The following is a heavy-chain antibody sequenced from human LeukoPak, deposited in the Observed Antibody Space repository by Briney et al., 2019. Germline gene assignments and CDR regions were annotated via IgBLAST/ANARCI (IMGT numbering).Heavy chain of an antibody. CDR3: ARYEYGSGSYSWGNWFDP. D-gene: IGHD3-10*01. V-gene: IGHV4-4*07. J-gene: IGHJ5*02. CDR2: IYTSGST. Sequence: SETLSLTCTVSGGSISSYYWGWIRQPAGKGLEWIGRIYTSGSTNYNPSLKSRVTMSVDTSKNQFSLKLSSVTAADTAVYYCARYEYGSGSYSWGNWFDPWGQGTLVTVSS. CDR1: GGSISSYY.